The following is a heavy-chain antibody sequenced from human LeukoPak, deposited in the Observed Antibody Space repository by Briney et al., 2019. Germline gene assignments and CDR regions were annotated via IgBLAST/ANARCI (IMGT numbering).Heavy chain of an antibody. Sequence: PGGSLRLSCAASGFTFSSYGMHWVRQAPGKGLEWVAVISYDGSHTYYAASVNGRFSISTDTPKNTLYLQMNSLRGEDTAVYYRAREGAYQLLGYWYFDLWGRGTLVPVSS. D-gene: IGHD2-21*01. CDR1: GFTFSSYG. CDR2: ISYDGSHT. J-gene: IGHJ2*01. V-gene: IGHV3-30*03. CDR3: AREGAYQLLGYWYFDL.